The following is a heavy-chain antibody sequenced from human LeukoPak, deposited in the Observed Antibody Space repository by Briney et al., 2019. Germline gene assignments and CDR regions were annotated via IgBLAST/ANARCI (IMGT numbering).Heavy chain of an antibody. CDR2: IYSGGST. Sequence: GGSLRLSCAASGFTVSSNYMSWVRQAPGKRLEWVSVIYSGGSTYYADSVKGRFTISRDNSKNTLYLQMNSLRAEDTAVYYCARDLRSGYYFDYWGQGTLVTVSS. D-gene: IGHD5/OR15-5a*01. V-gene: IGHV3-66*01. J-gene: IGHJ4*02. CDR1: GFTVSSNY. CDR3: ARDLRSGYYFDY.